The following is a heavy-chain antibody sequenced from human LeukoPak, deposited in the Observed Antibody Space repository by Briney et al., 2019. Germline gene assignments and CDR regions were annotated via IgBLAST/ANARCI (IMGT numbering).Heavy chain of an antibody. D-gene: IGHD3-3*01. CDR1: GFTFSSYG. CDR2: ISYDGSNK. Sequence: RSGGSLRLSCAASGFTFSSYGMHWVRQAPGKGLEWVAVISYDGSNKYYADSVKGRFTISRDNSKNTLYLQMNSLRAEDTAVYYCAKTIFGVVTAQIDAFDIWGQGTMVTVSS. J-gene: IGHJ3*02. V-gene: IGHV3-30*18. CDR3: AKTIFGVVTAQIDAFDI.